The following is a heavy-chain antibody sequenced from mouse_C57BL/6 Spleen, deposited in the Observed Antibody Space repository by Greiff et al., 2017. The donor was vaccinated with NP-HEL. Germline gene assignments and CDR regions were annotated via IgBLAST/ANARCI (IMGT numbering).Heavy chain of an antibody. V-gene: IGHV1-26*01. CDR2: INPNNGGT. J-gene: IGHJ2*01. D-gene: IGHD2-4*01. Sequence: EVQLQQSGPELVKPGASVKISCKASGYTFTDYYMNWVKQSHGKSLEWIGDINPNNGGTSYNQKFKGKATLTVDKSSSTAYMGLRSLTSEDSAVYYCARDGMITYYFDYWGKGTTLTVSS. CDR3: ARDGMITYYFDY. CDR1: GYTFTDYY.